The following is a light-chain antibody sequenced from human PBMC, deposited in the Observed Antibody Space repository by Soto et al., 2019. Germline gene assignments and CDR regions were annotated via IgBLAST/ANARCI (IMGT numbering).Light chain of an antibody. CDR1: QGISSA. J-gene: IGKJ4*01. V-gene: IGKV1D-13*01. CDR3: QQFNNYPLT. CDR2: DAS. Sequence: AIELTQSPSSLSASVGDRVTITCRASQGISSALAWYQQKPGKPPKILIYDASSLESGVPSRFSGSGSGTDFTLTISRLQPEDFETYYCQQFNNYPLTFGGGTKVDIK.